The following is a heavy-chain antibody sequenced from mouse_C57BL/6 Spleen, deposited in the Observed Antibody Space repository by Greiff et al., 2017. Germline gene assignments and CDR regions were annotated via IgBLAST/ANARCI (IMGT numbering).Heavy chain of an antibody. CDR3: APEAMDY. CDR1: GYTFTSYW. CDR2: IDPSDSYT. V-gene: IGHV1-59*01. Sequence: QVQLKQPGAELVRPGTSVKLSCKASGYTFTSYWMHWVKQRPGQGLEWIGVIDPSDSYTNYNQKFKGKATLTVDTSSSTAYMQLSSLTSEDSAVYYCAPEAMDYWGQGTSVTVSS. J-gene: IGHJ4*01.